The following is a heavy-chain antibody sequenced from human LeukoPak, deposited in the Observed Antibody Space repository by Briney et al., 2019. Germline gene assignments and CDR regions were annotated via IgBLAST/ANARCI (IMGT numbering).Heavy chain of an antibody. Sequence: PGGSLRLSCAASGFTFSSYGMHWVRQAPGKGLEWVAFIRYDGSNKYYADSVKGRFTISRDNSKNTLYLQMNSLRAEDTAAYYCAKNFVDTAMTYFDYWGQGTLVTVSS. CDR2: IRYDGSNK. D-gene: IGHD5-18*01. CDR3: AKNFVDTAMTYFDY. J-gene: IGHJ4*02. V-gene: IGHV3-30*02. CDR1: GFTFSSYG.